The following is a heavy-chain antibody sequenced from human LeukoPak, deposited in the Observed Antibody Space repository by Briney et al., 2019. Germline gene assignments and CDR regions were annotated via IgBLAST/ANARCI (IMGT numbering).Heavy chain of an antibody. CDR1: GYTFTSYG. V-gene: IGHV1-18*01. J-gene: IGHJ6*02. D-gene: IGHD5-24*01. CDR2: ISAYNGNT. CDR3: ARIDVGYSIYYYYYGMDV. Sequence: ASVKVSCKASGYTFTSYGISWVRQAPGQGLEWMGWISAYNGNTNYARKLQGRVTMTTDTSTSTAYMELRSLRSDDTAVSYCARIDVGYSIYYYYYGMDVWGQGTTVTVSS.